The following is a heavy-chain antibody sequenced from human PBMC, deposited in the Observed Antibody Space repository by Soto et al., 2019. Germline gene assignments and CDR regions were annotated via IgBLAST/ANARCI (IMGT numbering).Heavy chain of an antibody. Sequence: QVQLQESGPGLVKPSQTLSLTCTVSGGSISTVNYWWSWIRQSPDMGLEWIGHIYNDGSTYNNPSLESRVTMSVDTSKNQLSLTLSSVSAADTAVYYCARGPSGDKADSWGQGTLVTVSS. CDR3: ARGPSGDKADS. D-gene: IGHD7-27*01. V-gene: IGHV4-30-4*01. J-gene: IGHJ4*02. CDR1: GGSISTVNYW. CDR2: IYNDGST.